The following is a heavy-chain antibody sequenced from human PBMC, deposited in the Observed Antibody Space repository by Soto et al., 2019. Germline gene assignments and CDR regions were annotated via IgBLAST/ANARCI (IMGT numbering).Heavy chain of an antibody. V-gene: IGHV1-18*01. CDR2: ISPYNGNS. D-gene: IGHD2-2*01. CDR3: ARIGDCSTTSCSFPSRIRVRGYYYCYGLDV. Sequence: QVQLVQSGAEVKKPGASVKVSCKTSTYTFTSYGISWVRQAPGQGLEWVGWISPYNGNSNYAQKYQGRVTMTTHTSTRSGYMELSTLRSHDTALYYCARIGDCSTTSCSFPSRIRVRGYYYCYGLDVWGQGTTVTVSS. J-gene: IGHJ6*02. CDR1: TYTFTSYG.